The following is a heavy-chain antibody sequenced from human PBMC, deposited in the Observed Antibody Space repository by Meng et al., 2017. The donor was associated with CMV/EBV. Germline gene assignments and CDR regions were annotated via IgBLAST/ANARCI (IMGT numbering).Heavy chain of an antibody. D-gene: IGHD6-13*01. CDR3: AKFYAAGLWYYYGMDV. V-gene: IGHV3-23*03. CDR1: GFTFSSYA. Sequence: GESLKISCAASGFTFSSYAMSWVRQAPGKGLEWVSVIYSGGSSTYYADSVKGRFTISRDNSKNTLYLQMNSLRADDTAVYYCAKFYAAGLWYYYGMDVWGQGTTVTVSS. CDR2: IYSGGSST. J-gene: IGHJ6*02.